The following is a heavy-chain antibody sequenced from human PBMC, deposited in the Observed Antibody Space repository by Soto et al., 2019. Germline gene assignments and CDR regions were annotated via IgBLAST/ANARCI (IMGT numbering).Heavy chain of an antibody. CDR1: GGSFSGYY. D-gene: IGHD2-2*01. CDR3: ARVSSQHWFDP. Sequence: SETLSLTCAVYGGSFSGYYWSWIRQPPGKGLEWIGEINHSGSTNYNPSLKSRVTISVDTSKNQFSLKLSSVTAADTAVYYCARVSSQHWFDPWGQGTLVTVSS. V-gene: IGHV4-34*01. J-gene: IGHJ5*02. CDR2: INHSGST.